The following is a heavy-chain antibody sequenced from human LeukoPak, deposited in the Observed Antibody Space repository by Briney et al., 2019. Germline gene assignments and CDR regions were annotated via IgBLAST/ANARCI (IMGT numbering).Heavy chain of an antibody. D-gene: IGHD2-2*01. CDR1: GGSFSGYY. J-gene: IGHJ4*02. Sequence: PSETLSLTCAVYGGSFSGYYWGWIRQPPGKGLEWIGEINHSGSTNYNPSLKSRVTISVDTSKNQFSLKLSSVTAADTAVYYCARLVVPAASFDYWGQGTLVTVSS. CDR3: ARLVVPAASFDY. CDR2: INHSGST. V-gene: IGHV4-34*01.